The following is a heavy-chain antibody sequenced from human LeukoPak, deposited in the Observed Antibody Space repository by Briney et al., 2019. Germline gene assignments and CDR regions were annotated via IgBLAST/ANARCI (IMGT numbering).Heavy chain of an antibody. V-gene: IGHV1-2*06. J-gene: IGHJ5*02. CDR3: ARGYCSGGSCYSVENWFDP. D-gene: IGHD2-15*01. CDR2: INPNSGGT. CDR1: GYTFTGYF. Sequence: GASVKVSCKAAGYTFTGYFMSGGRQAPGQGLEWMERINPNSGGTNYAQKFQGRVTMTRDTSISTAYMELSRLRSDDTAVYYCARGYCSGGSCYSVENWFDPWGQGTLVTVSS.